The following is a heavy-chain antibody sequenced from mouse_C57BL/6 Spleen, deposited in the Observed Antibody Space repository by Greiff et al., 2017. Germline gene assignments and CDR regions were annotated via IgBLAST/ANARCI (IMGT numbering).Heavy chain of an antibody. CDR3: TRSDLAGMACFAY. CDR2: IYPGNSDT. V-gene: IGHV1-5*01. J-gene: IGHJ3*01. D-gene: IGHD4-1*01. CDR1: GYTFTSYW. Sequence: EVQLQQSGPVLARPGASVKMSCKTSGYTFTSYWMHWVKQRPGQGLEWRGAIYPGNSDTSYNQKFKGKAKLTAVTSASTASMELSSLTNEDSAVYYCTRSDLAGMACFAYWGQGTLVTVSA.